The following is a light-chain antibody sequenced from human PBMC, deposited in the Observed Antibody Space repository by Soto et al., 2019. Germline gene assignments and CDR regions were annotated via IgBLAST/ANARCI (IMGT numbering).Light chain of an antibody. CDR3: QTWGTGIHVV. CDR1: SGHSSYA. CDR2: LDSDGSH. Sequence: QLVLTQSPSASASQGASVKLTCTLSSGHSSYAIAWHQQQPEKGPRHLMKLDSDGSHTKGDAIPDRFSGSSSGAERYLTFSSLQSEDEADYYCQTWGTGIHVVFGGGTKVTVL. V-gene: IGLV4-69*01. J-gene: IGLJ2*01.